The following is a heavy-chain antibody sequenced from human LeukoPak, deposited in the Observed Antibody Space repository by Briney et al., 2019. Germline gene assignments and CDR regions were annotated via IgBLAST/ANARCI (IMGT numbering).Heavy chain of an antibody. CDR1: GGSISSYY. CDR3: ARHWKSSMIPRDAFDI. D-gene: IGHD3-22*01. V-gene: IGHV4-59*08. J-gene: IGHJ3*02. CDR2: IYYSGST. Sequence: SETLSLTCTVSGGSISSYYWSWIRQPPGKGLEWIGYIYYSGSTNYNPSLKSRVTISVDTSKNQFSLKLSSVTAADTAVYYCARHWKSSMIPRDAFDIWGQGTMVTVSS.